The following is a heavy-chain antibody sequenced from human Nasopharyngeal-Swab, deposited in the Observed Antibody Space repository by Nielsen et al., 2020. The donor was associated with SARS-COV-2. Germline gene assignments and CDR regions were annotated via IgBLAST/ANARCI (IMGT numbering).Heavy chain of an antibody. D-gene: IGHD6-13*01. Sequence: ASVKVSWKASGYTFTGYYMHWVRQAPGQGLEWMGRINPNSGGTNYAQKFQGRVTTTRDTSISTAYMELSRLRSDDTAVYYCARDWEQQHDAFDIWGQGTMVTVSS. CDR2: INPNSGGT. J-gene: IGHJ3*02. CDR3: ARDWEQQHDAFDI. V-gene: IGHV1-2*06. CDR1: GYTFTGYY.